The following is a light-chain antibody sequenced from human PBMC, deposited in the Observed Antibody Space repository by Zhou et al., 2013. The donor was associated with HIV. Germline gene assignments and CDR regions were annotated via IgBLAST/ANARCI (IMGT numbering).Light chain of an antibody. CDR3: QHYGVSPYT. CDR1: QSVGHY. Sequence: EIVLTQSPATLSLSPGERATLSCRASQSVGHYLAWYQHRPGQAPRLLIYDAFKRATGIPARFSGSGSGTDFTLTITSLEAEDFAVYYCQHYGVSPYTFGPGTKLEI. J-gene: IGKJ2*01. CDR2: DAF. V-gene: IGKV3-11*01.